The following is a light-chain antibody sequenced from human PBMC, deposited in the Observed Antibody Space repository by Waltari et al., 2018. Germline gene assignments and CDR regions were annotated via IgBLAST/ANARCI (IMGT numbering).Light chain of an antibody. CDR2: GAS. Sequence: DIQMTQSPSSLSSSVGDRVTTTCRASQGISNYLASFQQKPGKAPKSLIYGASFLHSGVPSKFSGSGSGTDFTLTISSLQPEDFATYYCQQYDSYPLTFGGGTKVEIK. CDR3: QQYDSYPLT. J-gene: IGKJ4*01. V-gene: IGKV1-16*02. CDR1: QGISNY.